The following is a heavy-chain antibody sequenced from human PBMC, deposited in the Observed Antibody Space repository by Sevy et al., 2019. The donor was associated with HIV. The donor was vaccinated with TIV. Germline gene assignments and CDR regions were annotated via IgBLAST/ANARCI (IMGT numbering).Heavy chain of an antibody. CDR2: ISYDATYK. Sequence: GGSLRLSCAASGFIFSNYPIHWVRQAPGKGLEWVAVISYDATYKYYADSVKGRFTISRDNSKNTLYLQMNSLRAEDTAVYYCARGPIQLGAFGLWGQGTLVTVSS. V-gene: IGHV3-30*04. J-gene: IGHJ3*01. CDR3: ARGPIQLGAFGL. CDR1: GFIFSNYP. D-gene: IGHD5-18*01.